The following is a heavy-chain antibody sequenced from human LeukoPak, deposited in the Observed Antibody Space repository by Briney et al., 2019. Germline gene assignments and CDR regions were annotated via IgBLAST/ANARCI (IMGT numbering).Heavy chain of an antibody. CDR1: GFTFTNYA. J-gene: IGHJ6*02. CDR3: AKDKGSGSLDGMDV. Sequence: GGSLRLSCAASGFTFTNYAMNWVRQAPGKGLEWVSVISGSGGSANYADSVKGRFTISRDNSKNSLYLQMNSLRAEDTAVYYRAKDKGSGSLDGMDVWGQGTTVTVSS. D-gene: IGHD3-10*01. CDR2: ISGSGGSA. V-gene: IGHV3-23*01.